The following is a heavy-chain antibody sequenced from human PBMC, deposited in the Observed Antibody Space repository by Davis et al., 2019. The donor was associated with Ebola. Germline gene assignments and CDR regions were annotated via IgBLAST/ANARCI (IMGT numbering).Heavy chain of an antibody. V-gene: IGHV3-23*01. J-gene: IGHJ4*02. CDR1: QFNFTGAW. D-gene: IGHD1-1*01. CDR3: SKEGQTGTLKH. CDR2: VSAGGEST. Sequence: GESLKISCAGSQFNFTGAWMNWVRQAPGKGLEWVSAVSAGGESTYYADSVKGRFTVSRDNSKKTVYLQMNSLRAEDTAVYYCSKEGQTGTLKHWGQGTLVTVSS.